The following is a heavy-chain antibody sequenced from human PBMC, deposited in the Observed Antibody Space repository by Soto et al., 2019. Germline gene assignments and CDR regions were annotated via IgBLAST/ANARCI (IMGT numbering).Heavy chain of an antibody. CDR1: GGALSSGGYF. D-gene: IGHD6-19*01. CDR2: IYYSGGT. Sequence: EALSVTCPVSGGALSSGGYFYTWVRQPPGKGLEWLGYIYYSGGTNYNPSLKSRVTISLDKSKSQLSLRLISVTAADTADYYCTREQSEDNYFDPWGQGTLVTVYS. V-gene: IGHV4-61*08. J-gene: IGHJ5*02. CDR3: TREQSEDNYFDP.